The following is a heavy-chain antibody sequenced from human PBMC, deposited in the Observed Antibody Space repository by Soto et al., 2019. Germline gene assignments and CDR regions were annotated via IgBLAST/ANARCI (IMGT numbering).Heavy chain of an antibody. Sequence: SQTLSLTCAISGDSVSSNGVAWNWIRQSPSRGLEWLGRTHYRSKWYSDYAVSVKSRITINPDTSKNQFSLQLISVTPEDTAVHYCARANEAEAGFFFDYWGQGALVTVSS. CDR3: ARANEAEAGFFFDY. V-gene: IGHV6-1*01. J-gene: IGHJ4*02. D-gene: IGHD6-13*01. CDR2: THYRSKWYS. CDR1: GDSVSSNGVA.